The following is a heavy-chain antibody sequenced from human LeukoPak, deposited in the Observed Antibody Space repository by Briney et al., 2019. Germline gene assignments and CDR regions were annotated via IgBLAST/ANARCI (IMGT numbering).Heavy chain of an antibody. CDR1: GFTFSSYA. J-gene: IGHJ2*01. D-gene: IGHD6-13*01. Sequence: PGGSLRLSCAASGFTFSSYAMSWVRQAPGKGLEWVSAISGSGGSTYYADSVKGRFTISRDNSKNTLYLQMNSLRAKDTAVYYCAKDPRYSSSWYGPDWYFDLWGRGTLVTVSS. CDR2: ISGSGGST. CDR3: AKDPRYSSSWYGPDWYFDL. V-gene: IGHV3-23*01.